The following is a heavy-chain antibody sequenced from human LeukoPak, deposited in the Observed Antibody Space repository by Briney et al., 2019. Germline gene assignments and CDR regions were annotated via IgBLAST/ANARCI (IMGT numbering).Heavy chain of an antibody. CDR3: AREYYDFWSGYFSNWFDP. CDR2: IIPIFGTA. CDR1: GGTFSSYA. Sequence: ASVKVSCKASGGTFSSYAISWVRQAPGQGLEWMGGIIPIFGTANYAQKFQGRVTITADESTSTAYMELSSLRSDDTAVYYCAREYYDFWSGYFSNWFDPWGQGTLVTVSS. J-gene: IGHJ5*02. D-gene: IGHD3-3*01. V-gene: IGHV1-69*01.